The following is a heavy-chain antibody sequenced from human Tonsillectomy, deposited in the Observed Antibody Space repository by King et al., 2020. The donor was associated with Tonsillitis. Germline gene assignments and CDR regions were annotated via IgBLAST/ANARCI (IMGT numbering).Heavy chain of an antibody. CDR2: IKGKTAGGTT. CDR1: GFTFTNAW. V-gene: IGHV3-15*01. CDR3: TKLAVAGTGY. Sequence: QLVESGGGLVKPGGSLRLSCAASGFTFTNAWMSWVRQAPGKGLEWVGRIKGKTAGGTTDYAAPVKGRFTISRDDSKNTLYLQMNSLKTEDTAVYYCTKLAVAGTGYWGQGTLVTVSS. J-gene: IGHJ4*02. D-gene: IGHD6-19*01.